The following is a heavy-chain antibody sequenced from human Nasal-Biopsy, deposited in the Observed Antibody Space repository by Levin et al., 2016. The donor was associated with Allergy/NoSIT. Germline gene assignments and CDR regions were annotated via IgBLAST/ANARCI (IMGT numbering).Heavy chain of an antibody. CDR1: GYTFTDYY. J-gene: IGHJ6*03. V-gene: IGHV1-46*01. Sequence: ASVKVSCKASGYTFTDYYIHWVRQAPGQGLEWMGVLNPAGGSTNYAQKFQGRISMTRDTSTSTVYMDVGSLRSEDAAVYYCARVQGGYYYMDVWGKGTTVAVSS. D-gene: IGHD2-15*01. CDR2: LNPAGGST. CDR3: ARVQGGYYYMDV.